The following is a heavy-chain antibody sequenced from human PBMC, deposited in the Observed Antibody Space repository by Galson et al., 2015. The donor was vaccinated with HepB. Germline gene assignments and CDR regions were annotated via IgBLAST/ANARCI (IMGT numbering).Heavy chain of an antibody. CDR3: ARGYSSSYHYYMDV. CDR2: ISSSSSYI. D-gene: IGHD6-6*01. Sequence: SLRLSCAASGFTFSSYSMNWVRQAPGKGLEWVSSISSSSSYIYYADSVKGRFTISRDNAKNSLYLQMNSLRAEDTAVYYCARGYSSSYHYYMDVWGKGTTVTVSS. CDR1: GFTFSSYS. V-gene: IGHV3-21*01. J-gene: IGHJ6*03.